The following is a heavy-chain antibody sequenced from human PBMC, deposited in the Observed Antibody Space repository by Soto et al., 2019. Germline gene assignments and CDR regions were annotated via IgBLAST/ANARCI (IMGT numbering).Heavy chain of an antibody. D-gene: IGHD5-12*01. Sequence: ASVKVSCKASGYTFTSYGISWVRQAPGQGLEWMGWISAYNGNTNYAQKLQGRVTMTTDTSTSTAYMELRSLRSDDTAVYYCARELVWDGYNLVPDAFDIWGLGTMVTGSS. CDR2: ISAYNGNT. CDR3: ARELVWDGYNLVPDAFDI. V-gene: IGHV1-18*04. CDR1: GYTFTSYG. J-gene: IGHJ3*02.